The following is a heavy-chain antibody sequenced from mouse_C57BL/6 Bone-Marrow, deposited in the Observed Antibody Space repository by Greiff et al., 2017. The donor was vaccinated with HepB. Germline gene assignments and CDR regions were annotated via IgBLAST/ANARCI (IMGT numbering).Heavy chain of an antibody. CDR3: VRRYSNYFYAMDY. CDR1: GFSFNTYA. V-gene: IGHV10-1*01. J-gene: IGHJ4*01. D-gene: IGHD2-5*01. CDR2: IRSKSNNYAT. Sequence: EVKVVESGGGLVQPKGSLKLSCAASGFSFNTYAMNWVRQAPGKGLEWVARIRSKSNNYATYYADSVKDRFTISRDDSESMLYLQMNNLKTEDTAMYYCVRRYSNYFYAMDYWGQGTSVTVSS.